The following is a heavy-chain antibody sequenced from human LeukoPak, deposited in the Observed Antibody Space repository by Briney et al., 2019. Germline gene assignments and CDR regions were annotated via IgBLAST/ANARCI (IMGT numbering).Heavy chain of an antibody. CDR2: ISYSGTT. V-gene: IGHV4-38-2*02. CDR3: ARHHIAVAGTDY. J-gene: IGHJ4*02. CDR1: RYSISSGYY. D-gene: IGHD6-19*01. Sequence: PSETLSLTCTVSRYSISSGYYWGWIRQPPGKGLEWIGSISYSGTTYYNPSLKSRVTISVDTSKNQFSLKLSSVTAADTAVYYCARHHIAVAGTDYWGQGTLVTVSS.